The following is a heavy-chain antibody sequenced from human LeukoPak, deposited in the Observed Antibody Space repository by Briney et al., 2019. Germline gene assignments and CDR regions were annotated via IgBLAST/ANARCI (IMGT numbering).Heavy chain of an antibody. Sequence: PGGSLRLSCAASGFTFDDYGMSWVRQAPGKGLEWVSSISSSSSYIYYADSVKGRFTISRDNAKNSLYLQMNSLRAEDTAVYYCARGGLTYYDILTGYHFDYWGQGTLVTVSS. CDR1: GFTFDDYG. D-gene: IGHD3-9*01. V-gene: IGHV3-21*01. J-gene: IGHJ4*02. CDR3: ARGGLTYYDILTGYHFDY. CDR2: ISSSSSYI.